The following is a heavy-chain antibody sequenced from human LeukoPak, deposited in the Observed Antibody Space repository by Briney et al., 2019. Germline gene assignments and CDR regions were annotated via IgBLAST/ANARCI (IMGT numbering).Heavy chain of an antibody. J-gene: IGHJ4*02. D-gene: IGHD3-10*02. V-gene: IGHV3-30-3*02. Sequence: EGSLRLSCVASGFIFSSHAIHWVRQAPGKGLEWVADMSYDGNKKYYADSVKGRFTISRDNSKNTLYLQMNSLRAEDTAVYYCAKSPYVLRYFDYWGQGTLVTVSS. CDR2: MSYDGNKK. CDR1: GFIFSSHA. CDR3: AKSPYVLRYFDY.